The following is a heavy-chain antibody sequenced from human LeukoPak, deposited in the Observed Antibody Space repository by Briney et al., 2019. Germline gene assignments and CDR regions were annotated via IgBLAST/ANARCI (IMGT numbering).Heavy chain of an antibody. Sequence: GGSLRPSCAASGFSLSSYSMDWVRQTPGKGLEWVSSISSGGNYIYYADSVKGRATISRDSAKNSLLLQINSLRAEDTAVYYCARDLEASSPGDHSKYRLFSLYAMNVWGRGIAVTVSS. CDR3: ARDLEASSPGDHSKYRLFSLYAMNV. CDR2: ISSGGNYI. V-gene: IGHV3-21*01. J-gene: IGHJ6*04. D-gene: IGHD4-11*01. CDR1: GFSLSSYS.